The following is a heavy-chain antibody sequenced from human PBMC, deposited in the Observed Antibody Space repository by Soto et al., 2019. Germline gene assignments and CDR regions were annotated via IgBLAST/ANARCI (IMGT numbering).Heavy chain of an antibody. CDR2: IIPIFGTA. D-gene: IGHD3-16*02. Sequence: QVQLVQSGAEVKKPGSSVKVSCKASGGTFSSYAISWVRQAPGQGLEWMGGIIPIFGTANYAQKFQGRVTITADDSTSTAYMELSSRRSEDTAVYYCASRLRLGELSLYRLAAFDIWGQGTMVTVSS. V-gene: IGHV1-69*12. J-gene: IGHJ3*02. CDR1: GGTFSSYA. CDR3: ASRLRLGELSLYRLAAFDI.